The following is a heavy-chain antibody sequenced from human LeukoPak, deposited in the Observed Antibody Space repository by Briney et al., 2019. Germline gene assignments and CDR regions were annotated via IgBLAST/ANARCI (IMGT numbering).Heavy chain of an antibody. J-gene: IGHJ6*02. CDR2: IYYSGST. CDR1: GGSISSYY. V-gene: IGHV4-59*08. CDR3: ARRSGSSWPTKYYYYYGMDV. Sequence: SETLSLTCTVSGGSISSYYWGWIRQPPGKGLEWIGYIYYSGSTNYNPSLKSRVTISVDTSKNQFSLKLSSVTAADTAVYYCARRSGSSWPTKYYYYYGMDVWGQGTTVTVSS. D-gene: IGHD6-13*01.